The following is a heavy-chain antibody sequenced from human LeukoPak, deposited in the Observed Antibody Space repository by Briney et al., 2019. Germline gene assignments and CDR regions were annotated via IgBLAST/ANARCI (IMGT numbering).Heavy chain of an antibody. CDR2: ISSSGSTI. J-gene: IGHJ4*02. CDR1: GFTFSDYY. V-gene: IGHV3-11*01. Sequence: GGSLRLSCAASGFTFSDYYMSWIRQAPGKGLEWVSYISSSGSTIYYADSVKGRFTISRDNSKNTVSLQMNSLRGEDTAVYYCARSSGITMFSYWGQGTLVTVSS. CDR3: ARSSGITMFSY. D-gene: IGHD3-10*02.